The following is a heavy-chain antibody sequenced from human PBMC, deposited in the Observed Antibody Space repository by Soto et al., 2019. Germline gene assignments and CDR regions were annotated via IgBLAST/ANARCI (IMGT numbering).Heavy chain of an antibody. J-gene: IGHJ4*02. D-gene: IGHD2-21*01. Sequence: QVQLVQSGAEVKKPGASVKISCKASGYTFIHYYIHWVRQAPGQGLEWMAIINHNGGSTNYAQKFQGRVTVTSDTYTTTVSMELNSLESDDTAVYFCARSLLQGDFWGQGTLVTVSS. CDR2: INHNGGST. CDR1: GYTFIHYY. CDR3: ARSLLQGDF. V-gene: IGHV1-46*01.